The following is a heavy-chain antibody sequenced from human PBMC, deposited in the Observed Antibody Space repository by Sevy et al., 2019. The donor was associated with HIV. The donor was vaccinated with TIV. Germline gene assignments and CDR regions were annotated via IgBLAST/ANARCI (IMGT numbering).Heavy chain of an antibody. V-gene: IGHV3-48*03. CDR3: ARDLPPSATTVAHFDC. CDR2: ISNSGTSM. J-gene: IGHJ4*02. Sequence: GESLKISCVASGFTFSSYEMNWVRQAPGKGLEWVSYISNSGTSMYCSDSVKGRFTISRDNARNSLYLQMNSLRAEDTAAYYCARDLPPSATTVAHFDCWGQGTLVTVSS. CDR1: GFTFSSYE. D-gene: IGHD4-17*01.